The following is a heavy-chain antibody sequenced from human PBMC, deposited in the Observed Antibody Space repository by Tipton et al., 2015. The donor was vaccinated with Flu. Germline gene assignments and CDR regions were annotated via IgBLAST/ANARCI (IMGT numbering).Heavy chain of an antibody. CDR3: AGYTSSWDPPRD. Sequence: TLSLTCTVSGGSISSDSYYWSWIRQPAGKGLEWIGRIYTSGSTNYNPSLKSRVTISLDTSKNQFSLKLSSVTAADPAVYYCAGYTSSWDPPRDWGRGTLGTVST. D-gene: IGHD6-13*01. V-gene: IGHV4-61*02. J-gene: IGHJ1*01. CDR1: GGSISSDSYY. CDR2: IYTSGST.